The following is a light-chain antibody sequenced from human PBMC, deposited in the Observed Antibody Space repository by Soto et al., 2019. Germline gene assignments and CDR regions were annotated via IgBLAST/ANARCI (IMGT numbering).Light chain of an antibody. CDR2: AAS. CDR1: QSISSY. V-gene: IGKV1-39*01. Sequence: DIQMTQSPSSLSASLGDRVAITCRASQSISSYLNWYQQKPGKAPKVLIYAASNLQSGVPSRFSGSGSGTDFAITISSLQPEDFATYYCQQGYSTPITFGQGTRLEIK. J-gene: IGKJ5*01. CDR3: QQGYSTPIT.